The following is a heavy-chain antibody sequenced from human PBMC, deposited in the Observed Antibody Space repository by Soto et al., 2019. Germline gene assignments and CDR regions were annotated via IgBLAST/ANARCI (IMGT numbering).Heavy chain of an antibody. CDR1: SDPTSTHN. V-gene: IGHV4-59*08. CDR3: ARHMGKWSQYYYYGMDV. J-gene: IGHJ6*02. Sequence: PSETLSLTCTVSSDPTSTHNWGWIRQTPGKGLEWIGYIYYSGSTNYNPSLKSRVTISVDTSKNQFSLKLSSVTAADTAVYYCARHMGKWSQYYYYGMDVWGQGTTVTVSS. CDR2: IYYSGST. D-gene: IGHD3-16*01.